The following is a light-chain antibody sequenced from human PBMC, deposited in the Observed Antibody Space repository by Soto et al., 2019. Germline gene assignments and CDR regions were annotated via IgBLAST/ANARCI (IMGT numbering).Light chain of an antibody. CDR3: QQIDSSPWT. CDR2: GAS. CDR1: QSVGSSY. V-gene: IGKV3-20*01. J-gene: IGKJ1*01. Sequence: DIVLTQSPGTLYLSPGERASLSCRASQSVGSSYLAWYQQNPGRAPRLLIYGASRRATGIPDRFSGSGSGTDFTLTISGLEPEDFAMYYCQQIDSSPWTFGQGTKVEI.